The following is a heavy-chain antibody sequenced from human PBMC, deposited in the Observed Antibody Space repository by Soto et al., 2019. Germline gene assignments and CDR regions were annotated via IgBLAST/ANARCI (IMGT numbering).Heavy chain of an antibody. J-gene: IGHJ4*02. CDR3: ARVPGR. CDR2: IYHSGST. V-gene: IGHV4-30-2*01. CDR1: GGSISSGGYS. Sequence: SETLSLTCAVSGGSISSGGYSWSWVRQPPGKGLEWIGYIYHSGSTYYNPSLKSRVTISVDRSKNQFSLKLSSVTAADTAVYYCARVPGRWGQGTLVTVS. D-gene: IGHD2-2*01.